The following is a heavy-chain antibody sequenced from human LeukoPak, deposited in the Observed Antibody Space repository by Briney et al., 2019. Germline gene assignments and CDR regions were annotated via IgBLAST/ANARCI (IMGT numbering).Heavy chain of an antibody. V-gene: IGHV3-23*01. CDR1: GFTFSSYA. Sequence: GGSLRPSCAASGFTFSSYAMSWVRQAPGKGLEWVSAISGSGGSTYYADSVKGRFTISRDNSKNTLYLQMNSLRAEDTAVYYCAKYYDSSGYYYGVGFDYWGQGTLVTVSS. D-gene: IGHD3-22*01. CDR3: AKYYDSSGYYYGVGFDY. J-gene: IGHJ4*02. CDR2: ISGSGGST.